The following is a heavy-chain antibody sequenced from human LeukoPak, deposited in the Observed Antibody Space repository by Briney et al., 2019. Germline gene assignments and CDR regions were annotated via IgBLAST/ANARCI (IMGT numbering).Heavy chain of an antibody. D-gene: IGHD6-19*01. CDR2: MNPNSGDT. J-gene: IGHJ5*02. V-gene: IGHV1-8*01. CDR1: GYTFTSYD. Sequence: ASVKVSCKASGYTFTSYDINWVRQATGQGLEWMGWMNPNSGDTAYAQKFQGRVTMTRDTSISTAYMELSSLRSEDTAVYYCATATSGWYSSWFDPWGQGTLVTVSS. CDR3: ATATSGWYSSWFDP.